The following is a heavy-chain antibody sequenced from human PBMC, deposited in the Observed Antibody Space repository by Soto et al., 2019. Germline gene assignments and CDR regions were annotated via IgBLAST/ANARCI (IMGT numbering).Heavy chain of an antibody. J-gene: IGHJ6*02. Sequence: EVQLVESGGGLVKPGGSLRLSCAASGFTFSSYSMNWVRQAPGKGLEWVSSISSSSSYIYYADSVKGRFTISRDNAKNSLYLQMNSLRAEDTAVYYCARAGYYYGSGCTRSHYGMDVWGQGTTVTVSS. CDR3: ARAGYYYGSGCTRSHYGMDV. V-gene: IGHV3-21*01. CDR1: GFTFSSYS. CDR2: ISSSSSYI. D-gene: IGHD3-10*01.